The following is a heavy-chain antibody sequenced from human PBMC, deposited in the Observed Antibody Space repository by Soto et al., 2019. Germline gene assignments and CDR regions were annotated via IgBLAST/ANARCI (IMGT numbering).Heavy chain of an antibody. D-gene: IGHD3-16*02. J-gene: IGHJ4*02. CDR1: GFTFSDYY. CDR2: ISSSGSTI. Sequence: GGSQRLSCASSGFTFSDYYMSWIRQAPGKGLEWVSYISSSGSTIYYADSVKGRFTISRDNAKNSLYLQMNSLRAEDTAVYYCARDGQGEWDGYDYIWGSYRYNDYWGQGTLVTVSS. V-gene: IGHV3-11*01. CDR3: ARDGQGEWDGYDYIWGSYRYNDY.